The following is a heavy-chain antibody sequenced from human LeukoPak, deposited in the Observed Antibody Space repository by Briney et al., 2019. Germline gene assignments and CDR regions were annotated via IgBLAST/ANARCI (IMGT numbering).Heavy chain of an antibody. Sequence: ASVKVSCKASGGTFSSYAISWVRQAPGQGLEWMGGIIPIFGTANYAQKFQGRVTITADESTSTAYMELSSLRSEDTAVYYCARVSAHPSWFDPWGQGTLVTVSS. CDR2: IIPIFGTA. CDR3: ARVSAHPSWFDP. CDR1: GGTFSSYA. J-gene: IGHJ5*02. V-gene: IGHV1-69*13.